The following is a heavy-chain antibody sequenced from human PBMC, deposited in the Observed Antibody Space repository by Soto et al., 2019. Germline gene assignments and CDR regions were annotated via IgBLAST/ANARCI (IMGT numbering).Heavy chain of an antibody. J-gene: IGHJ4*02. CDR1: GYTFIRYG. Sequence: ASVKVSCKASGYTFIRYGIAWVRQAPGQGLEWMGWISGYNDYTIYTQKLQGRVTMTTDTSSNTVYMELRSLGSDDTAVYYCAKPDTTDYYDSSGYYYAFDYWGQGTLVTVSS. V-gene: IGHV1-18*01. CDR2: ISGYNDYT. D-gene: IGHD3-22*01. CDR3: AKPDTTDYYDSSGYYYAFDY.